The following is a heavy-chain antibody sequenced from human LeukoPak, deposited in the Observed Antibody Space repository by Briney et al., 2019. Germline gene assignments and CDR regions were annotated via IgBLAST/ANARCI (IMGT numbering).Heavy chain of an antibody. J-gene: IGHJ4*02. V-gene: IGHV3-20*04. CDR2: INWNGGST. CDR1: GFTFDDYG. D-gene: IGHD3-22*01. CDR3: ARDYFDDSSGYYCFDY. Sequence: GGSLRLSCAASGFTFDDYGMSWVRQAPGKGLKWVSGINWNGGSTGYADSVKGRFTISRDNAKNSLYLQMNSLRAEDTALYYCARDYFDDSSGYYCFDYWGQGTLVTVSS.